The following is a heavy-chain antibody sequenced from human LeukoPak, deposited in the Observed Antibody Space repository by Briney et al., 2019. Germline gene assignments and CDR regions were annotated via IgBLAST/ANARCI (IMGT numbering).Heavy chain of an antibody. CDR1: GYTFTSYT. V-gene: IGHV1-2*02. CDR2: INPNSGGT. CDR3: ARAGGRSWFDP. J-gene: IGHJ5*02. Sequence: GASVKVSCKASGYTFTSYTIHWVRQAPGQRLEWMGWINPNSGGTNYAQKFQGRVTMTTDTSMSTAYMELSRLTSDDTAVYYCARAGGRSWFDPWGQGTLVTVSS.